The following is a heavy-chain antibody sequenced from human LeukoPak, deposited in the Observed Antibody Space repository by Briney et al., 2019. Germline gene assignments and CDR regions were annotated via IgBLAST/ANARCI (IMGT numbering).Heavy chain of an antibody. CDR3: ARTVGYWFFDL. V-gene: IGHV3-21*01. CDR1: GFTFSSYS. CDR2: ISGSSSHI. D-gene: IGHD1-26*01. J-gene: IGHJ2*01. Sequence: PGGSLRLSCAASGFTFSSYSMNWVRQAPGEGLEWVASISGSSSHIYYADSVKGRFTISRDNAKNSLYLQMNSLRVEDTAVYYCARTVGYWFFDLWGRGTLVTVSS.